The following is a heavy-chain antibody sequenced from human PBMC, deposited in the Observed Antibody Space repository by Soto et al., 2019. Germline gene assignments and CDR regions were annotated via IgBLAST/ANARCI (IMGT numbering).Heavy chain of an antibody. CDR1: GFTFSSYG. CDR3: ARDPKWLPRSYMDV. Sequence: GGSLRLSCAASGFTFSSYGMHWVRQAPGKGLEYVSAISSNGGSTYYANSVKGRFTISRDNSKNTLYLQMGSLRAEDMAVYYCARDPKWLPRSYMDVWGKGTTVTVSS. D-gene: IGHD5-12*01. CDR2: ISSNGGST. V-gene: IGHV3-64*01. J-gene: IGHJ6*03.